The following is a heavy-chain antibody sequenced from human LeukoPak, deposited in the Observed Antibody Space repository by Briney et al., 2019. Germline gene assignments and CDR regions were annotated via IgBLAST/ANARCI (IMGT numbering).Heavy chain of an antibody. V-gene: IGHV1-18*01. Sequence: ASVKVSCKASGGTFSSYAISWVRQAPGQGLEWMGWISAYNGNTNYAQKLQGRVTMTTDTSTSTAYMELRSLRSDDTAVYYCARTYYDYVDWFDPWGQGTLVTVSS. CDR2: ISAYNGNT. CDR1: GGTFSSYA. J-gene: IGHJ5*02. D-gene: IGHD3-3*01. CDR3: ARTYYDYVDWFDP.